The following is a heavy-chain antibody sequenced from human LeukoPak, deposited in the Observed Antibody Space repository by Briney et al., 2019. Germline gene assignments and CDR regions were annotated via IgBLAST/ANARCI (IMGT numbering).Heavy chain of an antibody. Sequence: GASVKVSCKAFGYTFTSYYLHWVRQAPGQGLEWMGIINPSGGSTNYAQKFQGRVTMTRDMSTSTVYMELSSLRSEDTAVFYCASNMGRFDYFDYWGQGTLVTVSS. J-gene: IGHJ4*02. V-gene: IGHV1-46*01. CDR3: ASNMGRFDYFDY. CDR2: INPSGGST. D-gene: IGHD3-10*01. CDR1: GYTFTSYY.